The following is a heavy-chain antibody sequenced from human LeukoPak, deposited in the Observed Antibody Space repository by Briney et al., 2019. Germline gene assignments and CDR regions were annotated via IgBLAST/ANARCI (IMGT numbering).Heavy chain of an antibody. CDR1: GYTFTSYG. D-gene: IGHD3-22*01. V-gene: IGHV1-18*01. J-gene: IGHJ3*02. CDR3: ARYYSPYYYDSSGYGEGQNAFDI. CDR2: ISAYNVNT. Sequence: WASVTVSCKASGYTFTSYGISWVRQAPGQGLEWMGWISAYNVNTNYAQKLQGRVTMTTDTSTSTAYMELRSLRSDDTAVYYCARYYSPYYYDSSGYGEGQNAFDIWGQGTMVTVSS.